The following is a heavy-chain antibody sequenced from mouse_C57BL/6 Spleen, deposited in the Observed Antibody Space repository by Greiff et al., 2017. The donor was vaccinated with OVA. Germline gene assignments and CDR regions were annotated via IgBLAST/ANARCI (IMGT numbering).Heavy chain of an antibody. CDR2: IDPSDSYT. V-gene: IGHV1-50*01. D-gene: IGHD2-10*02. CDR3: AMHSRVRAMDY. CDR1: GYTFTSYW. J-gene: IGHJ4*01. Sequence: QVQLKQPGAELVKPGASVKLSCKASGYTFTSYWMQWVKQRPGQGLEWIGEIDPSDSYTNYNQKFKGKATLTVDTSSSTAYMQLSSLTSEDSAVYYCAMHSRVRAMDYWGQGTSVTVSS.